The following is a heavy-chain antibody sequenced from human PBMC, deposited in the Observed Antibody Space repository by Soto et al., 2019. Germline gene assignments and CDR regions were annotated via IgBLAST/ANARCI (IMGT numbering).Heavy chain of an antibody. J-gene: IGHJ6*02. CDR3: ARAMGGYYGSGSTYYYYGMDV. CDR1: GGTFSSYA. V-gene: IGHV1-69*06. D-gene: IGHD3-10*01. CDR2: IIPIFGTA. Sequence: SVKVSCKASGGTFSSYAISWVRQAPGQGLEWMGGIIPIFGTANYAQKFQGRVTITADKSTSTAYMELSSLRSEDTAVYYCARAMGGYYGSGSTYYYYGMDVWGQGXTVTVSS.